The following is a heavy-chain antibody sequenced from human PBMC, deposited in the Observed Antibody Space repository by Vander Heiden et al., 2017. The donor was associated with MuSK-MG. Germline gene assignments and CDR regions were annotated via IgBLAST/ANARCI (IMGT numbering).Heavy chain of an antibody. CDR2: ISYSGST. V-gene: IGHV4-39*01. D-gene: IGHD4-17*01. CDR1: GGSISSSNYY. Sequence: QLQLQESGPGLVKPSETLSLTCTVLGGSISSSNYYWGWIRQPPGKGLEYIASISYSGSTYYNPSLKSRVTISVDTSENQFSLKLSSVIAADTAVYYCARGSPYGSWGQGILVTVSS. CDR3: ARGSPYGS. J-gene: IGHJ5*02.